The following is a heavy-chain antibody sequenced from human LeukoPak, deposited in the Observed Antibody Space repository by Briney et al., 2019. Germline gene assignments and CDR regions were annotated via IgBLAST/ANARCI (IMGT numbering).Heavy chain of an antibody. J-gene: IGHJ4*02. Sequence: GRSLRLSCAASGFTFSSYAMHWVRQAPGKGLEWVAVIPYDGSNKYYADSVKGRFTISRDNSKNTLYLQMNSLRAEDTAVYYCGRLVLVMRGGGDYFDYWGQGTLVTVSS. V-gene: IGHV3-30-3*01. CDR1: GFTFSSYA. CDR2: IPYDGSNK. D-gene: IGHD3-22*01. CDR3: GRLVLVMRGGGDYFDY.